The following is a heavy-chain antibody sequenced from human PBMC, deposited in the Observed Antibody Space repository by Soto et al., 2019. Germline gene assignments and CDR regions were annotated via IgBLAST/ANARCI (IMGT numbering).Heavy chain of an antibody. V-gene: IGHV1-46*01. CDR3: ARAGYCSGGTCFHGNCDY. CDR1: GYTFTTYY. D-gene: IGHD2-15*01. CDR2: INPNGGST. Sequence: DSVKVSCNASGYTFTTYYMHWVRQAPGQGLEWLGIINPNGGSTTYAQKFQGRVTMTRDTSTSTVYLELSSLRSEDTAVYYCARAGYCSGGTCFHGNCDYWGQGTLVTVSS. J-gene: IGHJ4*02.